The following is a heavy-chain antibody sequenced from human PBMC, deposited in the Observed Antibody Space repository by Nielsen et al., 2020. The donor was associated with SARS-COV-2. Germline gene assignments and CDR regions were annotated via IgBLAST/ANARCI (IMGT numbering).Heavy chain of an antibody. V-gene: IGHV4-31*03. Sequence: SETLSLTCTVSGGSISSGGYYWSWIRQHPGKGLEWIGYIYYSGSTYYNPSLKSRVTISVDTSKNQFSLKLSSVTAADTAVYYCAKKMWPIRGAFDNWGQGTLVTVSS. CDR2: IYYSGST. J-gene: IGHJ4*02. CDR3: AKKMWPIRGAFDN. CDR1: GGSISSGGYY. D-gene: IGHD1-26*01.